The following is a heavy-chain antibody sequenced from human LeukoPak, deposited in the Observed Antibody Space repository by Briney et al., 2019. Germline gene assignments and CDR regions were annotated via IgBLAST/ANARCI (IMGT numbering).Heavy chain of an antibody. Sequence: PSETLSLTCTVSGGSISSSSYYWGWIRQPPGKGLGWIGSIYYSGSTYYNPSLKSRVTISVDTSKNQFSLKLSSVTAADTAVYYCARDPGIAVAGQGVGIVYWGQGTLVTVSS. V-gene: IGHV4-39*07. CDR1: GGSISSSSYY. D-gene: IGHD6-19*01. CDR2: IYYSGST. CDR3: ARDPGIAVAGQGVGIVY. J-gene: IGHJ4*02.